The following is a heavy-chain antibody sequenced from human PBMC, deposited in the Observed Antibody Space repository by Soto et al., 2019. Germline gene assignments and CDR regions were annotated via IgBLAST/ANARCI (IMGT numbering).Heavy chain of an antibody. J-gene: IGHJ1*01. CDR3: ARSPRVTMIIAEYFQH. Sequence: QVQLVQSGAEVKKPGSSVKVSCKASGGTFSSYAISWVRQAPGQGLEWMGGIMPIFGTANYAQKFQGRVTITADESTSTAYMELSSLRSEDTAVYYCARSPRVTMIIAEYFQHWGQGTLVTVSS. V-gene: IGHV1-69*01. D-gene: IGHD3-22*01. CDR2: IMPIFGTA. CDR1: GGTFSSYA.